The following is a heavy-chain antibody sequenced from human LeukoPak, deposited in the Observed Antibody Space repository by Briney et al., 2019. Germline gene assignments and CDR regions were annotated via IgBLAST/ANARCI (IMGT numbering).Heavy chain of an antibody. CDR3: ARGSRPSYGGPLRFDP. D-gene: IGHD4-23*01. J-gene: IGHJ5*02. CDR2: IYSGGST. Sequence: GGSLRLSCAASGFTVSSNYMSWVRQAPGKGLEWVSVIYSGGSTYYADSVKGRFTISRHNSKNTLYLQMNSLRAEDTAVYYCARGSRPSYGGPLRFDPWGQGTLVTVSS. CDR1: GFTVSSNY. V-gene: IGHV3-53*04.